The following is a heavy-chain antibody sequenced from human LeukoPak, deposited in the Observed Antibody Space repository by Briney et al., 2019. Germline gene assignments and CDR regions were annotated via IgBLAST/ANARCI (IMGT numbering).Heavy chain of an antibody. D-gene: IGHD3-3*01. CDR2: INPNSGCT. J-gene: IGHJ6*03. Sequence: ASVKVSCKASGYTFTGYYMHWVRQAPGQGLEWMGWINPNSGCTNYAQKFQGRFTMTMDTSISTAYMELSRLRSDETAVYSCERAPRGTIFGPYYYYYMDVWGKGTTVTVSS. CDR3: ERAPRGTIFGPYYYYYMDV. V-gene: IGHV1-2*02. CDR1: GYTFTGYY.